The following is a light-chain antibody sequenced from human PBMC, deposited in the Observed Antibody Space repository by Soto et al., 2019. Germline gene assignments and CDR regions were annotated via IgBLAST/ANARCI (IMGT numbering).Light chain of an antibody. V-gene: IGKV1-9*01. J-gene: IGKJ2*01. CDR1: QDISNY. Sequence: DLQMTQSPSYLSASVGDRVAITGQASQDISNYLNWYQQKPGQAPNLLISAASTLQSGVPSRLRGSGSETEFTLTITSMQHEDSATYYCQQRNSYPRTFGQGTKVDIK. CDR3: QQRNSYPRT. CDR2: AAS.